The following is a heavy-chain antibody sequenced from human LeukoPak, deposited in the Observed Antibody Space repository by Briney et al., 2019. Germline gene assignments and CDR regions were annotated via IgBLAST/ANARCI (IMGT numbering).Heavy chain of an antibody. CDR1: GFTFSSYA. CDR2: ITGGGDTT. Sequence: SGGSLRLSCAASGFTFSSYAMTWVRQAPGKGLEWVSAITGGGDTTYYADSVKGRFTISRDNSKNTLYLQMNNLRAEDTAIYYCAKAANYDILTGYSLDYWGQGTLVTVSS. D-gene: IGHD3-9*01. J-gene: IGHJ4*02. V-gene: IGHV3-23*01. CDR3: AKAANYDILTGYSLDY.